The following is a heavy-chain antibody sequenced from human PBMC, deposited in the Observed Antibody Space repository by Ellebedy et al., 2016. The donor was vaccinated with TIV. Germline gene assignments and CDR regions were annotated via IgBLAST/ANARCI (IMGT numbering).Heavy chain of an antibody. CDR2: ISGSSTYI. J-gene: IGHJ2*01. CDR3: ARKVPAPTTVPPNWYFDL. Sequence: GESLKISCAASGFTFSSYTMNWVRQAPGKGLEWVSSISGSSTYIYYADSVKGRFAISRDHAKNSLYLQINSLRAEDTAVYYCARKVPAPTTVPPNWYFDLWGRGTLVTVSS. CDR1: GFTFSSYT. V-gene: IGHV3-21*01. D-gene: IGHD4-17*01.